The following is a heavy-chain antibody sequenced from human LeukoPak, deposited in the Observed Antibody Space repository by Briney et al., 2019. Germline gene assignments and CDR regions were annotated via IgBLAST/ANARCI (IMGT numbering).Heavy chain of an antibody. D-gene: IGHD2-15*01. CDR3: ARCVGGSCYGNYFDY. J-gene: IGHJ4*02. CDR1: GYTFTSYY. Sequence: ASVKVSCKASGYTFTSYYMHWVRQAPGQGLEWMGIINPSGGSTSYAQKFQGRVTMTTDTSTSTAYMELRSLRSDDTAVYYCARCVGGSCYGNYFDYWGQGTLVTVSS. V-gene: IGHV1-46*01. CDR2: INPSGGST.